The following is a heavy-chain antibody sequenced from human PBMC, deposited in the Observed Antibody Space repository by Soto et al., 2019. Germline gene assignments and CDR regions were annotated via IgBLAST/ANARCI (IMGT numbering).Heavy chain of an antibody. V-gene: IGHV3-72*01. CDR3: ARVPSVAGAAAPRGWFDP. CDR2: IRNKANSYAT. J-gene: IGHJ5*02. CDR1: GFTFSDHY. D-gene: IGHD2-15*01. Sequence: EMQLVESGGGLVQPGGSLRLSCAASGFTFSDHYMDWVRQAPGKWLEWVGRIRNKANSYATDYAAPVKGRFTISRDDSNNSLYLQMNVLRTEDTAVYYCARVPSVAGAAAPRGWFDPWGQGTLVTVSS.